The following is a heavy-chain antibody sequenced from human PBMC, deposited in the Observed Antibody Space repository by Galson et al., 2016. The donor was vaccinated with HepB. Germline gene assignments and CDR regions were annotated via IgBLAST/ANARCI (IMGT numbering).Heavy chain of an antibody. CDR3: AKDRDYFRYHHNGMDV. D-gene: IGHD3-10*01. CDR1: GFTFSNHA. CDR2: ISYDGTKK. J-gene: IGHJ6*02. Sequence: SLRLSCAASGFTFSNHAMHWVRQAPGKGLEWVALISYDGTKKYYADSVKGRFTISRDKNENTVHLQMSSLRAEDTAIYYCAKDRDYFRYHHNGMDVWGQGTAVTVAS. V-gene: IGHV3-30-3*01.